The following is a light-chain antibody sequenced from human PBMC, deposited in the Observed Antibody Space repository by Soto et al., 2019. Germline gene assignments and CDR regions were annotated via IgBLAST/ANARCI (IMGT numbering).Light chain of an antibody. CDR1: SSDVGAYNY. CDR3: SSYTTSSTLNVV. J-gene: IGLJ2*01. CDR2: GVS. V-gene: IGLV2-14*03. Sequence: QSALTQPASVSGSPGQSITISCTGTSSDVGAYNYVSWYQQHPGKAPKLMIYGVSNRPSGVSNRFSGSKSGNTASLTISGFQAEDEADYYCSSYTTSSTLNVVFGGGTQLTVL.